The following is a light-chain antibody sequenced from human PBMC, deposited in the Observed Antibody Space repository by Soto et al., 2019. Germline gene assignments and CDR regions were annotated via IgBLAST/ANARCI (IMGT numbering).Light chain of an antibody. CDR2: AAS. V-gene: IGKV1-27*01. J-gene: IGKJ1*01. CDR1: QGISNY. CDR3: QKYNSAPRA. Sequence: DIQMTQSPSSLSASVGDRATITCRSSQGISNYLAWYQQKPGKVPKLLIYAASTLQSGVPSRFSGSGSGTDFTLTISSLQPEDVATDYCQKYNSAPRAFGQGTKVEIK.